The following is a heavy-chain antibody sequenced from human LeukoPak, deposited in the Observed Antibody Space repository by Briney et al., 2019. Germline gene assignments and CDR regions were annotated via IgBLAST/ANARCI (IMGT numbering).Heavy chain of an antibody. CDR1: GFTFDYW. J-gene: IGHJ4*02. D-gene: IGHD3-10*01. V-gene: IGHV3-7*01. CDR2: INQDESEK. Sequence: PGGSLRLSCVASGFTFDYWMSWVRQAPGKGLEWVANINQDESEKYYVDSAKGRFTVSRDNAKNSLFLQMNSLSAEDTAVYYCARASTRSGTTYYFDYWGQGTLVTVSS. CDR3: ARASTRSGTTYYFDY.